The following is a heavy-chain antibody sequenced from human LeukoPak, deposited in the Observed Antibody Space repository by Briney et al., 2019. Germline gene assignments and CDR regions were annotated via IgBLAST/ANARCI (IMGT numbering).Heavy chain of an antibody. V-gene: IGHV3-30-3*01. CDR2: ISYDGSNK. D-gene: IGHD3-3*01. CDR3: ARDFYDFWSGYAY. CDR1: GFTFSSYA. Sequence: PGGSLRLSCAASGFTFSSYAMHWVRQAPGKGLEWVAVISYDGSNKYYADSVKGRFTISRDNSKNTLYLQMNSLRAEDTAVYYCARDFYDFWSGYAYWGQGTLATVSS. J-gene: IGHJ4*02.